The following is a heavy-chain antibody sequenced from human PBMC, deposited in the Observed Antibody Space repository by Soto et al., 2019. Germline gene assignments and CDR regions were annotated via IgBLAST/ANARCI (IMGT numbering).Heavy chain of an antibody. Sequence: QVQLVESGGGLVKPGGSLRLSCEASGFTFSDYYMNGIRQAPGKGLEGVSYISGSGSNIYYADTVKGRFNISRDNAKNSLYLQMNSLRAEETAVYYCARGGGISIVVYAYFDNWGQGTLVTVSS. J-gene: IGHJ4*02. CDR2: ISGSGSNI. D-gene: IGHD3-3*02. CDR1: GFTFSDYY. CDR3: ARGGGISIVVYAYFDN. V-gene: IGHV3-11*01.